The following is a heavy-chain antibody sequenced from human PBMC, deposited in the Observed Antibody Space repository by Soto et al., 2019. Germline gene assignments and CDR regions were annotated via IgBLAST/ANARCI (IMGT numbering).Heavy chain of an antibody. CDR2: INHSGST. Sequence: SETLSLTCAGYGGSFSGYYWSWIRQPPGKGLEWIGEINHSGSTNYKPSLKSRGTISVDTSKNQCSLKLSSVTAADTAVYYCARVRTLRLRYVDPGRGYYYCYMDVWGKGTTVTVSS. D-gene: IGHD3-9*01. J-gene: IGHJ6*03. V-gene: IGHV4-34*01. CDR1: GGSFSGYY. CDR3: ARVRTLRLRYVDPGRGYYYCYMDV.